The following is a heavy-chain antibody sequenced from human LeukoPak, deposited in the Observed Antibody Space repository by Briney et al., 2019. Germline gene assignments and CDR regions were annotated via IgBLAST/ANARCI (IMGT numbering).Heavy chain of an antibody. Sequence: GGSLRLSCAASTFTVSGDYMSWVRQAPGKGLEWVSLIYTGGATYYADSVKGRFTISRDNSKKILFPQMNSLPAEDTAVYYCASRVWWGQGTLVTVSS. V-gene: IGHV3-53*01. J-gene: IGHJ4*02. CDR2: IYTGGAT. CDR3: ASRVW. CDR1: TFTVSGDY.